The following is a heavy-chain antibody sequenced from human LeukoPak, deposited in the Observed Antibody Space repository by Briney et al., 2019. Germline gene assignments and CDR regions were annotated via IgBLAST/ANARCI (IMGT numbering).Heavy chain of an antibody. Sequence: PGGSLRLSCAASGFTFSSYAMSWVRQAPGKGLEWVSAISGSGGSTYYADSVKGRFTISRDNSKNTLYLQMNSLRAEDTVVYYCAKVYYYGSGITPFDYWGQGTLVTVSS. D-gene: IGHD3-10*01. CDR2: ISGSGGST. J-gene: IGHJ4*02. V-gene: IGHV3-23*01. CDR3: AKVYYYGSGITPFDY. CDR1: GFTFSSYA.